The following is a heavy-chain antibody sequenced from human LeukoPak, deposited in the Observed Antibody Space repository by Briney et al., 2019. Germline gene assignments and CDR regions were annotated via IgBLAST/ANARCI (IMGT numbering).Heavy chain of an antibody. J-gene: IGHJ4*02. D-gene: IGHD3-22*01. V-gene: IGHV3-30*18. Sequence: GGSLRLSCVASGFIFTTYGMHWVRQAPGKGLEWVAVISYDGDNKYYADSVKGRFSISRDNSKNTLYLQMNSLRAEDTAVYYCAKDEGYYDSSGYYYPDYWGQGTLVTVSS. CDR3: AKDEGYYDSSGYYYPDY. CDR1: GFIFTTYG. CDR2: ISYDGDNK.